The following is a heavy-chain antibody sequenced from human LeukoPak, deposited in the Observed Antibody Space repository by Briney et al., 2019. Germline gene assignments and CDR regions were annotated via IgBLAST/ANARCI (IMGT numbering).Heavy chain of an antibody. D-gene: IGHD6-13*01. CDR2: IYNSGST. V-gene: IGHV4-59*01. CDR1: GGSISSSY. CDR3: ARGRSAAGLWGAFDI. Sequence: SETLSLTCTVSGGSISSSYWSWIRQPPGKGLEWIGYIYNSGSTNYNPSLKSRVTTSVDTSKKQISLKLSSVTAADTAVYYCARGRSAAGLWGAFDIWGQGTMVTVSS. J-gene: IGHJ3*02.